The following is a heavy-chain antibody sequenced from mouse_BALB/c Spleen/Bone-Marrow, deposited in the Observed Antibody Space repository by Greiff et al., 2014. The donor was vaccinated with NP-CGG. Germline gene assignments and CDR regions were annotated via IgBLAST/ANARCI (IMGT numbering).Heavy chain of an antibody. CDR1: GFSITSGYG. V-gene: IGHV3-1*02. Sequence: EVQLQESGPDLVKPSQSLSLTCTVTGFSITSGYGWHWIRQFPGNKLEWMGYIPYSGYTDYNPSLKSRISITRDTSKNQFFLQSNSVTTEDTATYYCTRETAVVADFDYWGQGTTLTVSS. CDR3: TRETAVVADFDY. J-gene: IGHJ2*01. D-gene: IGHD1-1*01. CDR2: IPYSGYT.